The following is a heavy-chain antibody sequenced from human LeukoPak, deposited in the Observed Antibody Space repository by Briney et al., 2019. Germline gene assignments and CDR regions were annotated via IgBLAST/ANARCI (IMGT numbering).Heavy chain of an antibody. D-gene: IGHD2-2*02. Sequence: GASVKVSCKASGYTFTSYGISWVRQAPGQGLEWMGWISAYNGNTNYAQKLQGRVTMTTDTSTSTAYMELRSLRSDDTAVYYYARDDCSSTSCYTGGKFDYWGQGTLVTVSS. CDR2: ISAYNGNT. V-gene: IGHV1-18*01. CDR3: ARDDCSSTSCYTGGKFDY. CDR1: GYTFTSYG. J-gene: IGHJ4*02.